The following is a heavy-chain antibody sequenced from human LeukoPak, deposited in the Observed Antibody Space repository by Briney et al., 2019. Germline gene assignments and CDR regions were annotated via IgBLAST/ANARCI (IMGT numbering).Heavy chain of an antibody. Sequence: GGSLRLSCAASGFTFSDYWLHWVRHAPGKGLVWVSRINTDGSTINYAGSVKGRFTISRDDAKNSLYLQMNSLRAEDTAVYYCARTPGDYWGQGTLVTVSS. V-gene: IGHV3-74*01. CDR2: INTDGSTI. CDR3: ARTPGDY. CDR1: GFTFSDYW. J-gene: IGHJ4*02.